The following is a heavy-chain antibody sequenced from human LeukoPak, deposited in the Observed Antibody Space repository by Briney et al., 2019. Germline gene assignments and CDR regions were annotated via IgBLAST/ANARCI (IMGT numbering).Heavy chain of an antibody. J-gene: IGHJ4*02. Sequence: ASVKVSCKASGYTFTSYGISWVRQAPGQGLEWIGGFIPIFDESRYANKFQGRVTITKDDSTNTAYMELSSLRSDDSAVYFCARGRHYYGSEFDSWGQGTVVTVSS. CDR1: GYTFTSYG. CDR2: FIPIFDES. D-gene: IGHD3-10*01. V-gene: IGHV1-69*05. CDR3: ARGRHYYGSEFDS.